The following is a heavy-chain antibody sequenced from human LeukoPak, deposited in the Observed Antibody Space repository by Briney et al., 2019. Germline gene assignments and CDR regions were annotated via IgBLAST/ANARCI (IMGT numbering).Heavy chain of an antibody. V-gene: IGHV3-74*01. CDR1: GFTFSSYA. D-gene: IGHD3-3*01. CDR3: ARGLTIFGVVNDAFDF. CDR2: INSDGSST. J-gene: IGHJ3*01. Sequence: GGSLRLSCAASGFTFSSYAMSWVRQAPGKGLVWVSLINSDGSSTIYADSVKGRFTISRDNAKNTLYLQMNSLRAEDTAVYCCARGLTIFGVVNDAFDFWGQGTMVTVSS.